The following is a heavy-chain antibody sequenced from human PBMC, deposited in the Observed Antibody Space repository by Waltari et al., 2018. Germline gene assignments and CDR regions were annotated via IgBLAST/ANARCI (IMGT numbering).Heavy chain of an antibody. J-gene: IGHJ4*02. D-gene: IGHD2-15*01. Sequence: QVQVVQSGAELKKPGASVKVSCEASGYTFSSYAVSWVRQAPGQGLEWMGWIRIQNRKTRSAQKFQGRFTMTMDRATKMATMELRSLRPDDTATYYCARDDAAATRNFDYWGQGTLVTVSS. CDR3: ARDDAAATRNFDY. CDR1: GYTFSSYA. CDR2: IRIQNRKT. V-gene: IGHV1-18*04.